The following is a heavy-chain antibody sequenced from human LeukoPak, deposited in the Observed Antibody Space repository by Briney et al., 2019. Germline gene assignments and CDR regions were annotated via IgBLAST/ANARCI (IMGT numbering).Heavy chain of an antibody. V-gene: IGHV4-34*01. D-gene: IGHD2-15*01. CDR1: GGSFSGCY. CDR2: INHSGST. CDR3: ARYCSGGSCYSYNWFDP. J-gene: IGHJ5*02. Sequence: SETLSLTCAVYGGSFSGCYWSWIRQPPGKGLEWIGEINHSGSTNYNPSLKSRVTISVDTSKNQFSLKLSSVTAADTAVYYCARYCSGGSCYSYNWFDPWGQGTLVTVSS.